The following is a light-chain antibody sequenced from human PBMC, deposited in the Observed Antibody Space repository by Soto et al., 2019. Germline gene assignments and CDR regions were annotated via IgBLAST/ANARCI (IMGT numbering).Light chain of an antibody. Sequence: QSALTQPPSASGSPGQSVTISCTGTSRDVGGYNYVSWYQHHPGKAPKLMIYEVSKRPSGVPDRFSGSKSGNTASLTVSGLQAEDEADYYCSSYAGSTVLFGGGTNVTVL. CDR1: SRDVGGYNY. V-gene: IGLV2-8*01. CDR3: SSYAGSTVL. CDR2: EVS. J-gene: IGLJ2*01.